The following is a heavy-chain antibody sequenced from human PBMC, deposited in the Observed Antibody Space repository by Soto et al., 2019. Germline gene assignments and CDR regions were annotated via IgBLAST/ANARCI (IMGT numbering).Heavy chain of an antibody. Sequence: QVQLVQSGAEVKKPGASVKVSCKASGYTFTSYGLSWVRQAPGQGLEWMGWISAYNGNTNYAQKLLATVTMTSDTSTSTTNMELRSLRLDETPTYYCAISVSSGYNLDSWAQGPLVTVSS. J-gene: IGHJ4*02. CDR2: ISAYNGNT. CDR1: GYTFTSYG. V-gene: IGHV1-18*01. CDR3: AISVSSGYNLDS. D-gene: IGHD3-22*01.